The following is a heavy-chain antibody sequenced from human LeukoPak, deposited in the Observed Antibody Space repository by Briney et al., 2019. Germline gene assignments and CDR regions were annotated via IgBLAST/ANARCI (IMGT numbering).Heavy chain of an antibody. J-gene: IGHJ4*02. Sequence: PGGSLRLSCAASGFTISRHYMSWARQAPGKGLEWVALSYSGGSTYYADSGEGRFTISRDNSKSMLFLQMNSLRADDTAVYYCARGPDVDGYIHAPFDYWGQGALVTVSS. CDR2: SYSGGST. CDR3: ARGPDVDGYIHAPFDY. D-gene: IGHD5-24*01. CDR1: GFTISRHY. V-gene: IGHV3-53*01.